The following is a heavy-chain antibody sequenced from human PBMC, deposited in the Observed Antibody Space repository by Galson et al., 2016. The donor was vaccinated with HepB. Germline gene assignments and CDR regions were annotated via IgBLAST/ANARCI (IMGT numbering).Heavy chain of an antibody. CDR3: ARDKGYTLDY. V-gene: IGHV1-18*01. CDR2: ISTNSGNT. CDR1: GYTFTSSG. D-gene: IGHD5-24*01. J-gene: IGHJ4*02. Sequence: QSGAEVKKPGASVKVSCKPYGYTFTSSGLSWVRQAPGQGLEWVGWISTNSGNTNYAQKLQGRVTMTRDTSTSTAYMELRSLTSDDTAIYYCARDKGYTLDYWGQGTLVTVSS.